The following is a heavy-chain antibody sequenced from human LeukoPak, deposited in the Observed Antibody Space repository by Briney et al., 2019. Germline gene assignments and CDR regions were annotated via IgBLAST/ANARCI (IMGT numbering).Heavy chain of an antibody. V-gene: IGHV4-61*05. Sequence: PSETLSLTCTVSGGSISSSSYYWDWIRQPPGKGLEWIGYIYYSGSTNYNPSLKSRITISVDTSKNQFSLKLSSVTAADTAVYYCARAIEMATIWDAFDIWGQGTLVTVSS. CDR1: GGSISSSSYY. J-gene: IGHJ3*02. D-gene: IGHD5-24*01. CDR3: ARAIEMATIWDAFDI. CDR2: IYYSGST.